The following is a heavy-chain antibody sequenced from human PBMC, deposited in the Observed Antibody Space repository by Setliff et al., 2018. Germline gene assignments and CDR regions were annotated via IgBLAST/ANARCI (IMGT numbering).Heavy chain of an antibody. CDR1: GFTFSSSG. D-gene: IGHD1-1*01. Sequence: PGGSLRLSCAASGFTFSSSGMHWVRQAPGKGLEWVSSVGVSGASSYYADSVKGRFTISRDNSKNTLYLQMNSLRAEDTAVYFCAKPQLELRWGFESWGQGTLVTVSS. CDR3: AKPQLELRWGFES. J-gene: IGHJ4*02. V-gene: IGHV3-23*01. CDR2: VGVSGASS.